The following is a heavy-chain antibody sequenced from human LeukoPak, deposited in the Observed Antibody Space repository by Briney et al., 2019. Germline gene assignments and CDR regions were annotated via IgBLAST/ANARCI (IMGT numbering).Heavy chain of an antibody. CDR2: INPRGGSR. CDR1: GYIFTSYY. V-gene: IGHV1-46*01. D-gene: IGHD3-22*01. CDR3: ARGGPVGNYDSSAYYLH. J-gene: IGHJ4*02. Sequence: ASVKVSCKASGYIFTSYYIHWVRRAPGQGLEWMGLINPRGGSRTNAQKFQGSVTMTRHTSTNTVYMELSSLRSEDTAVYYCARGGPVGNYDSSAYYLHWGQGTLVTVSS.